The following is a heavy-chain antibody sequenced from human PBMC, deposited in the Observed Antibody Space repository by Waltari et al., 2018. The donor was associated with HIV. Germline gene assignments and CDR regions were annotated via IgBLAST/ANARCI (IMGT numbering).Heavy chain of an antibody. J-gene: IGHJ6*02. D-gene: IGHD3-10*01. Sequence: EVQLVQSGAEVKKPGESLKISCKGSGYSFTSYWIGWVRQVPGKGLEWMGIIYPGDSDTRYSPSFQGQVTISADKSISTAYLQWSSLKASDTAMYYCARHSVRFGELVRYYYYGMDVWGQGTTVTVSS. CDR2: IYPGDSDT. CDR1: GYSFTSYW. V-gene: IGHV5-51*01. CDR3: ARHSVRFGELVRYYYYGMDV.